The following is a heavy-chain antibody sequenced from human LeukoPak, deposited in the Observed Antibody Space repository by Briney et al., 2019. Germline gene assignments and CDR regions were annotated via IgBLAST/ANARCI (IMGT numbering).Heavy chain of an antibody. V-gene: IGHV4-34*01. CDR1: GGSFSGYY. CDR2: INHSGST. J-gene: IGHJ4*02. D-gene: IGHD2-15*01. Sequence: PSETLSLTCAVYGGSFSGYYWSWIRQPPGKGLEWIGEINHSGSTNYNPSLKSRVNISVDTSKNQFSLKLSSVTAADTAVYYCARGPQDIVVVVAAKGEFDYWGQGTLVTVSS. CDR3: ARGPQDIVVVVAAKGEFDY.